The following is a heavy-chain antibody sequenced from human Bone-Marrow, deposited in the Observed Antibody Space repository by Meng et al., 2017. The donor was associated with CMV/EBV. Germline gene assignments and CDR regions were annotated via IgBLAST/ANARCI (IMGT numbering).Heavy chain of an antibody. Sequence: SETLSLTCTVSGGSINSSSYFWGWIRQPPGKGLEWIGSLYDSGSTNYNPSLKSRVTISVDTSKNQFSLKLSSVTAADTAVYYCARGQDWSESSPSWGQGTLVTVSS. D-gene: IGHD1-26*01. V-gene: IGHV4-39*07. CDR1: GGSINSSSYF. CDR2: LYDSGST. CDR3: ARGQDWSESSPS. J-gene: IGHJ4*02.